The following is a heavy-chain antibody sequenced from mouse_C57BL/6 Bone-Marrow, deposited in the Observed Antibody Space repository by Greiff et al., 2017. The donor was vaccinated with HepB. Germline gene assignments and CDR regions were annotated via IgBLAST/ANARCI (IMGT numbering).Heavy chain of an antibody. Sequence: LVNPGASVKLSCKASGYTFTEYTIHWVKQRSGQGLEWIGWCYPGSGSIKYNEKFKDKTTLTADKSSRTVYMEPSRSTSEDSAVYFCARHTYSSGCGCALDYWGQGTSVTVSS. CDR2: CYPGSGSI. D-gene: IGHD3-2*02. J-gene: IGHJ4*01. CDR1: GYTFTEYT. CDR3: ARHTYSSGCGCALDY. V-gene: IGHV1-62-2*01.